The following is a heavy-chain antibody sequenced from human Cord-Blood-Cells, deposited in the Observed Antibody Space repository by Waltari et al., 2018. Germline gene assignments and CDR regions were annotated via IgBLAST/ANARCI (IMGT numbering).Heavy chain of an antibody. V-gene: IGHV1-24*01. CDR2: FDPEDGET. CDR3: ATDILTGDAFDI. D-gene: IGHD3-9*01. J-gene: IGHJ3*02. CDR1: GYTLTELS. Sequence: QVQLVQSGAEVKKPGASVKVSCKVSGYTLTELSMHWVRQAPGKGLEWMGGFDPEDGETSYAQKFQGRVTMTEDTSTDTADMELSSLRSEDTAVYYCATDILTGDAFDIWGQGTMVTVSS.